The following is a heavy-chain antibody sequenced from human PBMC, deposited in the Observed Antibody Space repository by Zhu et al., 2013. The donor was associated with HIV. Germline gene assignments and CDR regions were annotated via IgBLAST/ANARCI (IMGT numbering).Heavy chain of an antibody. CDR2: ISVYNGNT. V-gene: IGHV1-18*01. CDR1: GYTFTNYG. J-gene: IGHJ5*02. D-gene: IGHD6-19*01. CDR3: ARVVEQWLLEP. Sequence: QVQLVQSGAEVKKPGSSVTVSCKTSGYTFTNYGISWVRQAPGQGLEWMGWISVYNGNTNYAQKLQGRVTMTTDTSTSTAYMELSSLRSEDTAVYYCARVVEQWLLEPWGQGTLVTVSS.